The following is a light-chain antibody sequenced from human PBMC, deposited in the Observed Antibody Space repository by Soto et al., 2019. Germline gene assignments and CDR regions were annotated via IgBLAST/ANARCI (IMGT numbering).Light chain of an antibody. Sequence: DIQMTQSPSSLSASVGDRVTITCRASQGIGNFLAWYQQKPGKVPKLLIYAASTLQSGVPSRFSGSGSGTDFTLTISSLQPEDAATYYCQNYNSAPLTFGGGTKVEIK. V-gene: IGKV1-27*01. CDR1: QGIGNF. CDR2: AAS. J-gene: IGKJ4*01. CDR3: QNYNSAPLT.